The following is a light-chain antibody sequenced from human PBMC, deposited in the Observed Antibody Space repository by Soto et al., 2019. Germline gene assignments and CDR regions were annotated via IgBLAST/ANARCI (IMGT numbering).Light chain of an antibody. Sequence: QLVLTQSPSASADLGASVKLTCTLSRGHSNYAIAWHQQQPEKGPRFLMKLYSDGSHTKGDGIPDRFSGFSSGTERYLTISSLQSEDEADYYCQTWATGIEVFGGGTKLTVL. CDR1: RGHSNYA. CDR3: QTWATGIEV. V-gene: IGLV4-69*01. J-gene: IGLJ2*01. CDR2: LYSDGSH.